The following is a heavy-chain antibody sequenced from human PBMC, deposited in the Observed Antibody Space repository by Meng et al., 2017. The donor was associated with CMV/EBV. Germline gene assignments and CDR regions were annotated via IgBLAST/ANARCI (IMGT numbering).Heavy chain of an antibody. J-gene: IGHJ4*02. V-gene: IGHV4-39*07. CDR1: GGSISSSNYF. D-gene: IGHD1-26*01. Sequence: GSLRLSCSVSGGSISSSNYFWGWIRQPPGKGLEWIGNIYYSGSTYYNPSLKSRVIMSVDTSKNQFSLKLFSVTAADTAVYYCARGWELQYWGQGTLVTVSS. CDR3: ARGWELQY. CDR2: IYYSGST.